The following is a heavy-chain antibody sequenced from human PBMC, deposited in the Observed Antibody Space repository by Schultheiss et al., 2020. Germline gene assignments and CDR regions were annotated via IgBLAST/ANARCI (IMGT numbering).Heavy chain of an antibody. Sequence: SETLSLTCTVSGGSISSYYWNWIRQPPGKGLEWIGSIYYSGSTYYSPSLKSRVTISIDTSKNEFSLRLRSVTAADTAVYYCAMPSGFLDWLDVWGQGTLVTVSS. CDR3: AMPSGFLDWLDV. D-gene: IGHD3/OR15-3a*01. CDR1: GGSISSYY. CDR2: IYYSGST. V-gene: IGHV4-59*04. J-gene: IGHJ4*02.